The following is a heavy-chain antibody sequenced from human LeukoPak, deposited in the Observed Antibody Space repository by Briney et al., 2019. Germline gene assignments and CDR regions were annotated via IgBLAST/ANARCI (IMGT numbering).Heavy chain of an antibody. CDR2: IWYDGSNK. J-gene: IGHJ4*02. V-gene: IGHV3-33*01. CDR3: AGGSGDYSPDY. Sequence: GGSLRLSCAASGFTLSSCAMHWVRQAPGKGLEWVTLIWYDGSNKYYADSVRGRFTISRDNSKNTLYLQMNSLRAEDTAVYYCAGGSGDYSPDYWGQGTLVTVSS. D-gene: IGHD4-17*01. CDR1: GFTLSSCA.